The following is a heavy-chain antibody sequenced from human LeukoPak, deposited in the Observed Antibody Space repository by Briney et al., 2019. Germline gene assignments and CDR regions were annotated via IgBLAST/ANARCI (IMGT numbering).Heavy chain of an antibody. CDR1: GYTFTSYD. V-gene: IGHV1-8*01. D-gene: IGHD6-13*01. Sequence: GASVKVSCKASGYTFTSYDINWVRQATGQGLEWMGWMNPNSGNTGYAQKFQGRVTMTRNTSISTAYMELSSLRSEDTAVYYCARIRSKGGSWYERPHYYFDYWGQGTLVTVSS. J-gene: IGHJ4*02. CDR2: MNPNSGNT. CDR3: ARIRSKGGSWYERPHYYFDY.